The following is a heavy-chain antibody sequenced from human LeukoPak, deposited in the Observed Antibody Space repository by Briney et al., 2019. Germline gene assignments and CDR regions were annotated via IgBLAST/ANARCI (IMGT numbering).Heavy chain of an antibody. Sequence: PGGSLRLSCAASGFTFTSYATSWVRQAPGRGREWVSTISGSGDRTYYAGSVKGRFTISRDNSKNTLYLQMDSLRAEDTAVYYCTKRGSYLDYWGQGTLVTVSS. CDR3: TKRGSYLDY. CDR1: GFTFTSYA. CDR2: ISGSGDRT. D-gene: IGHD3-10*01. J-gene: IGHJ4*02. V-gene: IGHV3-23*01.